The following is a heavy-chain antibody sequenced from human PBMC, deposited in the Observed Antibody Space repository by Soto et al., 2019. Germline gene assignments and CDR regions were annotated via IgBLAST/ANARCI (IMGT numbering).Heavy chain of an antibody. CDR3: ARGEQYSGRIFDY. J-gene: IGHJ4*01. V-gene: IGHV6-1*01. CDR2: TYYRSKWYY. D-gene: IGHD5-12*01. Sequence: SQTLSLTCAITGYSVSSNSAGWSWVRQSPSRGLEWLGRTYYRSKWYYEYAVSVRGRITINPDTSKNQYYLQLNSVTPEDTAVYFCARGEQYSGRIFDYCGQGTLVIVSS. CDR1: GYSVSSNSAG.